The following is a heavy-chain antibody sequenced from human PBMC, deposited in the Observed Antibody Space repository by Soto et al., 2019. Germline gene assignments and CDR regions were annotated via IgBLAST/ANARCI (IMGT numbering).Heavy chain of an antibody. Sequence: QVQLVQSGAEVKKPGASVKVSCKASGYTFSSYGISWVRQAPGQGLQWVGWISAYNGNTNYAQKLQGRVTMTRDTSTTTAYMELRSLRSADTAVYYCARSLGSSSWYDYWGQGTLVTVSS. V-gene: IGHV1-18*01. D-gene: IGHD6-13*01. J-gene: IGHJ4*02. CDR1: GYTFSSYG. CDR3: ARSLGSSSWYDY. CDR2: ISAYNGNT.